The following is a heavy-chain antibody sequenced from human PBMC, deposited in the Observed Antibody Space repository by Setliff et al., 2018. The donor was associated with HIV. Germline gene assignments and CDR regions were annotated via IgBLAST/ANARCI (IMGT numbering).Heavy chain of an antibody. CDR1: GFSFDNYA. V-gene: IGHV3-23*01. J-gene: IGHJ5*02. CDR2: ISGRSGTA. CDR3: AKLPAIIWASYNWFDP. Sequence: GGSLRLSCIGSGFSFDNYALSWVRQAPGKGLEWVATISGRSGTANYADSVKGRFSISRDNSKSTIYLQMNSLRANDTAVYYCAKLPAIIWASYNWFDPWGQGILVTVS. D-gene: IGHD5-18*01.